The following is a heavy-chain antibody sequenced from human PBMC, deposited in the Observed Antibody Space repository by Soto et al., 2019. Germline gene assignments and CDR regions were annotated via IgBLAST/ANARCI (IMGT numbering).Heavy chain of an antibody. Sequence: SVKVSCKASGGTFSSYAISWVRQAPGQGLEWMGGIIPIFGTANYAQKFQGRVTITADESTSTAYMELSSLRSEDTAVYYCARGNRDGYNSGFDYWGQGTLVTVSS. CDR3: ARGNRDGYNSGFDY. D-gene: IGHD5-12*01. CDR2: IIPIFGTA. CDR1: GGTFSSYA. V-gene: IGHV1-69*13. J-gene: IGHJ4*02.